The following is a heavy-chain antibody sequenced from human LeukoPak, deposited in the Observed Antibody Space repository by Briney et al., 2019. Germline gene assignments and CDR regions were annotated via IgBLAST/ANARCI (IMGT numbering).Heavy chain of an antibody. CDR1: GFTFSSYA. D-gene: IGHD1-26*01. CDR3: AKEKGWELLRSYIDF. Sequence: PGGSLRLSCAASGFTFSSYAMHWVRQAPGKGLEWVAVISYDGSNKYYADSVKGRFTISRDNSKNTLYLQMNSLTSEDTATYYCAKEKGWELLRSYIDFWGQGTLVTVYS. CDR2: ISYDGSNK. J-gene: IGHJ4*02. V-gene: IGHV3-30*04.